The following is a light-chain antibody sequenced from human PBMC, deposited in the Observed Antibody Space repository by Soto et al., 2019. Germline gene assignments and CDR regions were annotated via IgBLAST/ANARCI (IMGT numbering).Light chain of an antibody. CDR3: SSYKSGATLV. V-gene: IGLV2-14*01. J-gene: IGLJ2*01. CDR2: EVN. CDR1: SSDVGGYKH. Sequence: QSVLTQPASVSGSPGQSITISCTGTSSDVGGYKHVAWYQQYPGKAPKLIIFEVNDRPSGVSNRFSGSKSGNTASLSISGLQPEDEADYYCSSYKSGATLVFGGGTKVTVL.